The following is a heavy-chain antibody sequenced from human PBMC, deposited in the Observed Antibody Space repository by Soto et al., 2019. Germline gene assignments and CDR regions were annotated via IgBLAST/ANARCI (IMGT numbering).Heavy chain of an antibody. J-gene: IGHJ3*02. D-gene: IGHD6-19*01. CDR2: ISYDGSNK. V-gene: IGHV3-30-3*01. CDR3: ARSKQWLVPLLGAFDI. Sequence: QTGGSLRLSCAASGFTFSSYAMHWVRQAPGKGLEWVAVISYDGSNKYYADSVKGRFTISRDNSKNTLYLQMNSLRAEDTAVYYCARSKQWLVPLLGAFDIWGQGTMVTVSS. CDR1: GFTFSSYA.